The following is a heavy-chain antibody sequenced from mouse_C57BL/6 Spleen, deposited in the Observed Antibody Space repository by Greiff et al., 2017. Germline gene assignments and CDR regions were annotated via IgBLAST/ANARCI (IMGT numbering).Heavy chain of an antibody. Sequence: EVMLVESGGDLVKPGGSLKLSCAASGFTFSSYGMSWVRQTPDKRLEWVATLSSGGSYTYYPDSVKGRFTISRDNAKNTLYLQMSSLKSEDTAMYYCARRDYYGSSYYFDYWGQGTTLTVSS. J-gene: IGHJ2*01. CDR1: GFTFSSYG. D-gene: IGHD1-1*01. CDR3: ARRDYYGSSYYFDY. V-gene: IGHV5-6*02. CDR2: LSSGGSYT.